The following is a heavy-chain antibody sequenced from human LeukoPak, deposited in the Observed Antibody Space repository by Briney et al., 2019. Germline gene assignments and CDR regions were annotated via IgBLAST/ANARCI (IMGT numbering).Heavy chain of an antibody. V-gene: IGHV3-20*04. CDR3: ARDDYCSSTSCHAGGVDD. CDR1: GFTFDDYG. Sequence: GGSLRLSCAASGFTFDDYGMSWVRQAPGKGLEWVSGINWNGGSTGYAESVKGRFAISRDNAKNSLYLQMSSLRAEDTALYYCARDDYCSSTSCHAGGVDDWGQGTLVTASS. CDR2: INWNGGST. J-gene: IGHJ4*02. D-gene: IGHD2-2*01.